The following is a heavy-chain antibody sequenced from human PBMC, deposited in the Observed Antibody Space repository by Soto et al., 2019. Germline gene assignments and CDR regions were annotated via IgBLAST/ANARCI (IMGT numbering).Heavy chain of an antibody. CDR2: IYDSGST. V-gene: IGHV4-59*01. D-gene: IGHD3-9*01. CDR3: ARAPLRYFDWSTQKKDYFDL. Sequence: QVQLQESGPGLVKPSETLSLTCTVSGGSISSYYWSWIRQPPGKGLEWIGYIYDSGSTNYNPSLKSLVTMTEDTSKSQFALKLSSVTAADTAVYYCARAPLRYFDWSTQKKDYFDLWGRGTLVTVSS. J-gene: IGHJ2*01. CDR1: GGSISSYY.